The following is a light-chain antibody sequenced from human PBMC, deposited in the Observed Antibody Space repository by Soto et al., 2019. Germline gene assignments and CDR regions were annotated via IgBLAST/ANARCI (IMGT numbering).Light chain of an antibody. Sequence: EIVLTQSPATLSLSPGNRATLSCRASQSVSGYLAWYQQKPGQAPRLLIYDASNRATGIPARFSGXXXXXXXXXTITSLEPEDFAVYYCQQRSNWPSTFGGGTKVEI. J-gene: IGKJ4*01. CDR2: DAS. V-gene: IGKV3-11*01. CDR1: QSVSGY. CDR3: QQRSNWPST.